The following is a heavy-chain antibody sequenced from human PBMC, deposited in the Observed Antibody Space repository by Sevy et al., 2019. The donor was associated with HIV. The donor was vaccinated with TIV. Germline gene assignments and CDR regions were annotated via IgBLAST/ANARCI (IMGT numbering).Heavy chain of an antibody. CDR3: AKESGSYYDFWSGHDAFAI. V-gene: IGHV3-30*18. CDR2: ISYDGSSK. CDR1: EFNFSSYG. D-gene: IGHD3-3*01. J-gene: IGHJ3*02. Sequence: GGSLRLSCAASEFNFSSYGMHWVRQAPGKGLEWVAVISYDGSSKYYADSVKGRFTISRDNSKNMVYLQINRLRAEDTAVYYCAKESGSYYDFWSGHDAFAIWGQGTMVTVSS.